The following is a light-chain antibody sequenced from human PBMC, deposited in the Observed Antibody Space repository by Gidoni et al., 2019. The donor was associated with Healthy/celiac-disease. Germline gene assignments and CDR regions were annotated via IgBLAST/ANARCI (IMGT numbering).Light chain of an antibody. Sequence: EIVLTQSPDTLSLSPGERATLSCRASQSVSSYLAWYQQKPGQAPRLLVYDASNRATGIPARFSGSGSGTDFTLTISSLEPEDFAVYYCQQRSNWPPTFGGGPKVEIK. CDR3: QQRSNWPPT. CDR1: QSVSSY. CDR2: DAS. V-gene: IGKV3-11*01. J-gene: IGKJ4*01.